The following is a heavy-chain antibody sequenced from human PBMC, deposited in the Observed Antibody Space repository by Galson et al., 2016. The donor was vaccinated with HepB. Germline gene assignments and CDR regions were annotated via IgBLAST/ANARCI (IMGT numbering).Heavy chain of an antibody. D-gene: IGHD2-2*02. J-gene: IGHJ4*02. CDR1: GFSLTTTRMR. CDR3: VHAYHKYCSRTTCYTIFDY. Sequence: PALVKPTQTLTLTCTFSGFSLTTTRMRVSWIRQPPGRTLEWLARIHWDDGKFYNTSLKPRLTISKDTSKNQVFLIMTSMDPVDTATYHCVHAYHKYCSRTTCYTIFDYWGQGTLVTVSS. CDR2: IHWDDGK. V-gene: IGHV2-70*04.